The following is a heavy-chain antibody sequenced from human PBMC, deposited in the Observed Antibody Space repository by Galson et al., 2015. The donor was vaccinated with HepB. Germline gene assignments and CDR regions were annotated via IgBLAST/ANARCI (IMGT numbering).Heavy chain of an antibody. CDR2: IYPGDSYT. J-gene: IGHJ4*02. V-gene: IGHV5-51*01. Sequence: QSGAEVKKPGESLKIFCYGSGYKFSNYWIAWVRQMPGKGLEWMGIIYPGDSYTRYSPSFQGQVTISADKSGSTAYLQWSSLKASDTAMYYCAKRRVGAPQGFDYWGQGTLVSVSS. D-gene: IGHD1-26*01. CDR1: GYKFSNYW. CDR3: AKRRVGAPQGFDY.